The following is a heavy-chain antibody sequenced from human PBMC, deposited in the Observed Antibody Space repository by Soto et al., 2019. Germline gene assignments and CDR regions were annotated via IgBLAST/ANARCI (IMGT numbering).Heavy chain of an antibody. J-gene: IGHJ6*02. V-gene: IGHV1-18*01. D-gene: IGHD3-22*01. Sequence: ASVKVSCKASGYTFTSYGISWVRQAPGQGLEWMGWISAYNGNTNYAQKLQGRVTMTTDTSTSTAYMELRSLRSDDTAVYYCASSYYYDSSGYHNYGMDVWGQGTTVTSP. CDR3: ASSYYYDSSGYHNYGMDV. CDR2: ISAYNGNT. CDR1: GYTFTSYG.